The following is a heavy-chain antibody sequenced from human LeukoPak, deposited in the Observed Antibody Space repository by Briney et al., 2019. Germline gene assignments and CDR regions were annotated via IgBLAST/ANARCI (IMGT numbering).Heavy chain of an antibody. CDR3: AKDHGTGDIVVVPAAR. CDR2: ISGSGGST. Sequence: PGGSLRLSCAASGFTFSSYAMSWVRQALGKGLEWVSAISGSGGSTYYADSVKGRFTISRDNSKNTLYLQMSSLRAEDTAVYYCAKDHGTGDIVVVPAARWGQGTLVTVSS. CDR1: GFTFSSYA. D-gene: IGHD2-2*01. V-gene: IGHV3-23*01. J-gene: IGHJ4*02.